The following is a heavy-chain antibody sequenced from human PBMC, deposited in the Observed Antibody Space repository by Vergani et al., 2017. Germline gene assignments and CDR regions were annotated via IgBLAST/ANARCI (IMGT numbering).Heavy chain of an antibody. CDR3: AKDNVPGYYDSSGYCDY. Sequence: EVQLLESGGNLVQPGGSLRLSCAASGFTFTNFAMPWVRQAPGAGLEWVSGISGSGGFTYYADSVNGRFTISRDKSKNSMFLQMNNLRAEDTAVYYCAKDNVPGYYDSSGYCDYWGQGTLVTVSS. V-gene: IGHV3-23*01. CDR2: ISGSGGFT. CDR1: GFTFTNFA. D-gene: IGHD3-22*01. J-gene: IGHJ4*02.